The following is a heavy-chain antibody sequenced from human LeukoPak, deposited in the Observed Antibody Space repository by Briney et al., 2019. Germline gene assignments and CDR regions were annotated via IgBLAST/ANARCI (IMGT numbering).Heavy chain of an antibody. CDR1: GGSFSGYY. J-gene: IGHJ6*03. V-gene: IGHV4-34*01. CDR2: INHSGSS. Sequence: SETLSLTCAVYGGSFSGYYWGWIRQPPGKGLEWIGEINHSGSSNYNPSLKSRVTISVDTSKNQFSLKLSSVTAADTAVYYCARESRAILRGGFYYYYYMDVWGKGTTVTVSS. D-gene: IGHD5-12*01. CDR3: ARESRAILRGGFYYYYYMDV.